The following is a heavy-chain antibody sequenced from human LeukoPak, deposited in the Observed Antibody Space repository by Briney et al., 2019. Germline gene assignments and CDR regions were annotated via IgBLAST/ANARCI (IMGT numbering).Heavy chain of an antibody. Sequence: ASVKVSCKASGGTFGSYIINWVRQAPGQGLEWMGGIIPIFGTANYAQKFQGRVTITADESTSTAYMELSSLRSEDTAVYYCARDRTGLGFDYWGLGTLVTVSS. CDR3: ARDRTGLGFDY. CDR1: GGTFGSYI. J-gene: IGHJ4*02. V-gene: IGHV1-69*13. D-gene: IGHD1-1*01. CDR2: IIPIFGTA.